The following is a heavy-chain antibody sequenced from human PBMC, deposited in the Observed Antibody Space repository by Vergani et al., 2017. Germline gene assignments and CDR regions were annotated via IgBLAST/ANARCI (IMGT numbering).Heavy chain of an antibody. CDR2: VYPADSDT. J-gene: IGHJ4*02. V-gene: IGHV5-51*01. CDR1: GYMFSSYW. Sequence: EVQLVQSAAEVKKPGESLKISCKGSGYMFSSYWIAWVRQMPGKGLEWIGIVYPADSDTRYSPSFQGQVTISADKSINTAYLQWSSLKTSDSAMYYCVGQACLRITPDTDSWGQGTLVTVSS. D-gene: IGHD3-9*01. CDR3: VGQACLRITPDTDS.